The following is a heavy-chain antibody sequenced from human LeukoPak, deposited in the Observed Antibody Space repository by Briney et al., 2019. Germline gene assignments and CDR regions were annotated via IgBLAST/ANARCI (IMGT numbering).Heavy chain of an antibody. CDR2: INHSGST. J-gene: IGHJ5*02. D-gene: IGHD3-10*02. CDR3: ARDEVFGDLDP. V-gene: IGHV4-34*01. CDR1: GGSFSGYY. Sequence: SETLSLTCAVYGGSFSGYYWSWIRQPPGKGLEWIGEINHSGSTNYNPSLKSRVTISVDTSKNQFSLKLSSVTAADTAVYYCARDEVFGDLDPWGQGTLVTVSS.